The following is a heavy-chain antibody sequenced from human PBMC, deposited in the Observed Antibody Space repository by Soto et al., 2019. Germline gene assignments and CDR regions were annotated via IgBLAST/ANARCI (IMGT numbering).Heavy chain of an antibody. CDR2: IRSKANSYAT. V-gene: IGHV3-73*01. Sequence: GGSLRLSCAASGFTFSGSAMHWVRQASGKGLEWVGRIRSKANSYATAYAASVKGRFTISRDDSKNTAYLQMNSLKTEDTAVYYCTRVIVVVPAAINYYYGMDVWGQGTTVTVSS. CDR3: TRVIVVVPAAINYYYGMDV. D-gene: IGHD2-2*01. J-gene: IGHJ6*02. CDR1: GFTFSGSA.